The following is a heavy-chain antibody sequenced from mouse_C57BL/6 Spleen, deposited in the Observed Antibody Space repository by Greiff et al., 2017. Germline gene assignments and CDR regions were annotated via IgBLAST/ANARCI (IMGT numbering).Heavy chain of an antibody. J-gene: IGHJ4*01. CDR3: ARRVGAMDY. V-gene: IGHV1-54*01. Sequence: QVRLQQSGAELVRPGTSVKVSCKASGYAFTNYLIEWVKQRPGQGLEWIGVINPGSGGTNYNEKFKGKATLTADKSSSTAYMQLSSLTSEDSAVYFCARRVGAMDYWGQGTSVTVSS. CDR2: INPGSGGT. CDR1: GYAFTNYL.